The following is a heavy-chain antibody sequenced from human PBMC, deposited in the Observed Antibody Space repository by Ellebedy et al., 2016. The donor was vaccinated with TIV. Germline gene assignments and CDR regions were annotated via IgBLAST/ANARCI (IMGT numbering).Heavy chain of an antibody. CDR2: IIPIYGAT. V-gene: IGHV1-69*13. CDR1: GGSFSSYA. J-gene: IGHJ6*02. CDR3: AREAYIPFPNYGMDV. Sequence: AASVKVSCKASGGSFSSYAISLVRQAPGQGLDWMGGIIPIYGATNYAQNFQGRVMITADESMSPVYMELSSLRSEDTAVYFCAREAYIPFPNYGMDVWGQGTTFTVSS. D-gene: IGHD2-2*02.